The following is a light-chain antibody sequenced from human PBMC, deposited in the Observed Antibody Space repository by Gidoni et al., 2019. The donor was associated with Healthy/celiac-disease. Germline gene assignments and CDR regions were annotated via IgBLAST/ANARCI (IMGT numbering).Light chain of an antibody. CDR1: QSISSW. CDR3: QQYNSYRT. Sequence: EIQMTQSPSTLSASVGDRVTITCRASQSISSWLAWYQQKPGKAPKLLIYKASSLESGVPSRFSGSGSGTECTLTISSLQPDDFATYYCQQYNSYRTFGQGTKLEIK. V-gene: IGKV1-5*03. CDR2: KAS. J-gene: IGKJ2*01.